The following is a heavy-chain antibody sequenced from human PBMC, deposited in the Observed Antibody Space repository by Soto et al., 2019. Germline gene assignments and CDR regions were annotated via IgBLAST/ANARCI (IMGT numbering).Heavy chain of an antibody. CDR1: GFSFSNSA. V-gene: IGHV3-23*01. J-gene: IGHJ5*02. Sequence: EVQLLESGGGLVQPGGSLRLSCEASGFSFSNSAMSWVRQAPEKGLEWASVISSSGGTTYSADCVKGRFTISRDNSNNTRYLQMNSLRAEDKAVYYFTGELITVVSAGLVEPWGQGTLVTVSS. CDR2: ISSSGGTT. CDR3: TGELITVVSAGLVEP. D-gene: IGHD2-8*02.